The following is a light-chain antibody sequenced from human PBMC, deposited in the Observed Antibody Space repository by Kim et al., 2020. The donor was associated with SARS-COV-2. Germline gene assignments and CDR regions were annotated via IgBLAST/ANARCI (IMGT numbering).Light chain of an antibody. CDR2: DNN. CDR1: SSNIGNNY. J-gene: IGLJ2*01. Sequence: GQKVTISCSGSSSNIGNNYVSWYQQRPGTAPKLLIYDNNKRPSGIPDRFAGSKSGTAATLGITGLQTGDEADYYCGTWDSSLSAVVFGGGTKRTVL. CDR3: GTWDSSLSAVV. V-gene: IGLV1-51*01.